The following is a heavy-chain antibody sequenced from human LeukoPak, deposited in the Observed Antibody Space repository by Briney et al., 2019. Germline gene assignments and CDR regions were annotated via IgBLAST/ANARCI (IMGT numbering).Heavy chain of an antibody. CDR1: GYTFTSYG. CDR3: ARVRCSSTSCPHPDYHYYGMDV. CDR2: ISAYHGNT. J-gene: IGHJ6*02. V-gene: IGHV1-18*01. D-gene: IGHD2-2*01. Sequence: ASVKVSCKASGYTFTSYGISWVRQAPGQGLEWMGWISAYHGNTNYAQKLQGRVTMTTDTSTSTAYMELRSLRSDDTAVYYCARVRCSSTSCPHPDYHYYGMDVWGQGTTVTVSS.